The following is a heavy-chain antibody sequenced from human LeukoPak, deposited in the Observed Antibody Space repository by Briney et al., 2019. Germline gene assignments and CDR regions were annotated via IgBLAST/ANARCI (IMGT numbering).Heavy chain of an antibody. CDR3: ARDDGYSNYGYFQH. CDR2: IYSSGST. Sequence: PSETLSLTCTVSGGSISSYYWSWIRQPAGKGLEWIGRIYSSGSTNYKPSLKSRVTMSEDTSKNQFSLKLSSVTAADTAVYYCARDDGYSNYGYFQHWGQGALVTISS. J-gene: IGHJ1*01. D-gene: IGHD4-11*01. V-gene: IGHV4-4*07. CDR1: GGSISSYY.